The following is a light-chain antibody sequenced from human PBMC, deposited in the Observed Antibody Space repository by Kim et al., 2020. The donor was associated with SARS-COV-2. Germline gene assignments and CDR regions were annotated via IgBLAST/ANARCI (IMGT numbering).Light chain of an antibody. V-gene: IGKV1-27*01. Sequence: SASGGDRVTITCRARQGISNSLAWYQQKPGKVPKVLIYSASALQSGVPSRFSGSGSGTDFTLTISSLQPEDVATYYCQKYNAAPWTFGQGTKVEI. CDR1: QGISNS. CDR2: SAS. J-gene: IGKJ1*01. CDR3: QKYNAAPWT.